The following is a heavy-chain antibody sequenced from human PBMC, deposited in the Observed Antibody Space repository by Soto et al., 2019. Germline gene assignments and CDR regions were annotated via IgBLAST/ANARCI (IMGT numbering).Heavy chain of an antibody. CDR3: AKDLAAAGTYYYGMDV. Sequence: PGPSLRLSCAASGFTFSSYGMHSVRQAPGKGLEWVAVISYDGSNKYYADSVKGRFTISRDNSKNTLYLQMNSLRAEDTAVYYCAKDLAAAGTYYYGMDVWGQGTTVTVSS. V-gene: IGHV3-30*18. D-gene: IGHD6-13*01. J-gene: IGHJ6*02. CDR2: ISYDGSNK. CDR1: GFTFSSYG.